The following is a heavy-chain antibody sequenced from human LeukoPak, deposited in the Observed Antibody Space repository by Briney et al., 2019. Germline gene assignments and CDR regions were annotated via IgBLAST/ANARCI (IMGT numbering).Heavy chain of an antibody. D-gene: IGHD6-19*01. J-gene: IGHJ4*02. CDR3: ARMIAVAGNFDY. CDR2: IYYTGNT. V-gene: IGHV4-39*07. CDR1: GDSITGYY. Sequence: SETLSLTCTVSGDSITGYYWGWIRQPPGKGLEWIGNIYYTGNTYYNASLKSRVTISVDKSKNQFSLKLSSVTAADTAVYYCARMIAVAGNFDYWGQGTLVTVSS.